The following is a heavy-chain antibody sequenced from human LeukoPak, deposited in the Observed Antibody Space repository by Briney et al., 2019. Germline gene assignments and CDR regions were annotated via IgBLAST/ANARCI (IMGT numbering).Heavy chain of an antibody. CDR3: ARVSIAVAGFFDY. J-gene: IGHJ4*02. D-gene: IGHD6-19*01. CDR1: GFTFSNYW. Sequence: GGSLRLSCAASGFTFSNYWMHWVRQAPGKGLVWVSRINSDGSSTSYADSVKGRFTISRDNAKNTLYLQMNSLRAEDTAVNYCARVSIAVAGFFDYWGQGTLVTVSS. CDR2: INSDGSST. V-gene: IGHV3-74*01.